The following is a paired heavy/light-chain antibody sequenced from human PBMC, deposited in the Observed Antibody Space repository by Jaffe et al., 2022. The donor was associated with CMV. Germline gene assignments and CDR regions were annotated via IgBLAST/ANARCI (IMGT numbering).Light chain of an antibody. V-gene: IGLV3-1*01. CDR2: QDS. CDR1: KLGDKY. CDR3: QAWDSSTAPVV. Sequence: SYELTQPPSVSVSPGQTASITCSGDKLGDKYACWYQQKPGQSPVLVIYQDSKRPSGIPERFSGSNSGNTATLTISGTQAMDEADYYCQAWDSSTAPVVFGGGTKLTVL. J-gene: IGLJ2*01.
Heavy chain of an antibody. CDR3: ARHPYCSSTSCYLSGYYYYYMDV. D-gene: IGHD2-2*01. CDR2: IYYSGST. Sequence: QLQLQESGPGLVKPSETLSLTCTVSGGSISSSSYYWGWIRQPPGKGLEWIGSIYYSGSTYYNPSLKSRVTISVDTSKNQFSLKLSSVTAADTAVYYCARHPYCSSTSCYLSGYYYYYMDVWGKGTTVTVSS. V-gene: IGHV4-39*01. J-gene: IGHJ6*03. CDR1: GGSISSSSYY.